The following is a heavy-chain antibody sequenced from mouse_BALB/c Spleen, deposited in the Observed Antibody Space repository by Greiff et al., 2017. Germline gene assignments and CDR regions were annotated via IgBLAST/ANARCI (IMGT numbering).Heavy chain of an antibody. D-gene: IGHD1-1*01. CDR1: GFTFSSFG. CDR2: ISSGSSTI. J-gene: IGHJ2*01. Sequence: EVKLMESGGGLVQPGGSRKLSCAASGFTFSSFGMHWVRQAPEKGLEWVAYISSGSSTIYYADTVKGRFTISRDNPKNTLLLQMTSLRSEDTAMYYCARQDTTVVATDYWGQGTTLTVSS. V-gene: IGHV5-17*02. CDR3: ARQDTTVVATDY.